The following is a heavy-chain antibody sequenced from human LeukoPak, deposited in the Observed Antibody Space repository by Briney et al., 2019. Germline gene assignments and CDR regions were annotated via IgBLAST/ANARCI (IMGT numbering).Heavy chain of an antibody. CDR3: ANWDASHSSGWYDY. J-gene: IGHJ4*02. CDR2: ISYDGLYK. V-gene: IGHV3-30*18. Sequence: GGSLRLSCAASGFTFSSYAMHWVRQSPGKGLEWVAVISYDGLYKYSADSVQDRFNISRDNSKNTLYLQMNSLRAEDTAVYYCANWDASHSSGWYDYRGQGTLVTVSS. CDR1: GFTFSSYA. D-gene: IGHD6-19*01.